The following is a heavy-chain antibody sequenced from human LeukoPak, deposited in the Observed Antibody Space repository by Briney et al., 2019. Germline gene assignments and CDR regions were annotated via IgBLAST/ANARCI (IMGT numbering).Heavy chain of an antibody. J-gene: IGHJ3*01. D-gene: IGHD3-22*01. CDR3: ARVDSSGSVDAFDV. CDR2: INPSAPST. Sequence: GASVKVSCKASGYSFSNYYMHWVRQAPGQGLEWRGRINPSAPSTSYAQKFQGRITMASDRSTTTVYMELSSLRSEDTAIYYCARVDSSGSVDAFDVWGQGTMVTVSS. V-gene: IGHV1-46*01. CDR1: GYSFSNYY.